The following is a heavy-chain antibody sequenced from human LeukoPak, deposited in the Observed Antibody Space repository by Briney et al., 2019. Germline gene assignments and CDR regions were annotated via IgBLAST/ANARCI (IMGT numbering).Heavy chain of an antibody. Sequence: GGSLRLSCAASGFTFSSYAMSWVRQAPGKGLGWVSAISGSGGSTYYADSVKGRFTISRDNSKNTLYLQMNSLRAEDTAVYYCAKRAHDPPYYYYYGMDVWGQGTTVTVSS. J-gene: IGHJ6*02. CDR3: AKRAHDPPYYYYYGMDV. CDR2: ISGSGGST. CDR1: GFTFSSYA. V-gene: IGHV3-23*01.